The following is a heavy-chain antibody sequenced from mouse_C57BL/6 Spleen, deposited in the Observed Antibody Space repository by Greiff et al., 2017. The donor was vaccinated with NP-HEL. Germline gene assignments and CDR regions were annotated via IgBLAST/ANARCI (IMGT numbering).Heavy chain of an antibody. J-gene: IGHJ2*01. CDR1: GYTFTDYY. V-gene: IGHV1-19*01. D-gene: IGHD1-1*01. Sequence: VQLKQSGPVLVKPGASVKMSCKASGYTFTDYYMNWVKQSHGKSLEWIGVINPYNGGTSYNQKFKGKATLTVDKSSSTAYMELNSLTSEDSAVYYCATTFITTVVGFDYWGQGTTLTVSS. CDR2: INPYNGGT. CDR3: ATTFITTVVGFDY.